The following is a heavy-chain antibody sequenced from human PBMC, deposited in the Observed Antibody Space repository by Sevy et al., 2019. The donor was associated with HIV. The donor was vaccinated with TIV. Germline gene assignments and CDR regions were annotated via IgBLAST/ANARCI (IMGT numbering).Heavy chain of an antibody. V-gene: IGHV3-33*01. CDR2: IWYDGSNK. J-gene: IGHJ3*02. CDR3: ARASYGSGSYYSNPLAFDI. CDR1: GFTFSSYG. D-gene: IGHD3-10*01. Sequence: GGSLRLSCAASGFTFSSYGMHWVRQAPGKGLEWVAVIWYDGSNKYYADSVKGRFTISRDNSKNTLNLQMNSLRAEDTAVYYCARASYGSGSYYSNPLAFDIWGQGTMVTVSS.